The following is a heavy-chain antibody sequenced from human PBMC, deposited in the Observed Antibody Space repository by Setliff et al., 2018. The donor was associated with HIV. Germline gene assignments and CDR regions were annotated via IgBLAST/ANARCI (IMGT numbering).Heavy chain of an antibody. CDR2: IRNDGGAI. CDR3: AKDDGSGSIDH. CDR1: GFAFSSHQ. V-gene: IGHV3-43*02. J-gene: IGHJ4*02. Sequence: PGGSLRLSCAASGFAFSSHQMSWVRQAPGKGLEWVSIIRNDGGAISYADSLKGRFTSSRDNSKNSLYLQMYSLRTGDTALYYCAKDDGSGSIDHWGLGTLVTVSS. D-gene: IGHD3-22*01.